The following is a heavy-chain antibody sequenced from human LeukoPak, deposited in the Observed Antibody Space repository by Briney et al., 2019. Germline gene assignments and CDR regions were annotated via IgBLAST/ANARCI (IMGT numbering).Heavy chain of an antibody. CDR2: IRYDGSKK. CDR1: GFTFSSYD. Sequence: PGRSLRLSCAASGFTFSSYDMPWVRQAPGKGLEWVAVIRYDGSKKYYADSVKGRFTISRDNSKNTLYLEMNSLRAEDTAVYYGARAQYAFDIWGQGTMVTVSS. CDR3: ARAQYAFDI. V-gene: IGHV3-33*01. J-gene: IGHJ3*02.